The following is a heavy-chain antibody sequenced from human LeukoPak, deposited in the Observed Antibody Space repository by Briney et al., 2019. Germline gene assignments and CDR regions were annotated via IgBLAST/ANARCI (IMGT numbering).Heavy chain of an antibody. J-gene: IGHJ4*02. CDR2: IYYSGST. Sequence: SETLSLTCTVSGGSISSYYWSWIRQPPGKGLEWIGYIYYSGSTNYKPSLKSRVTISVDTSKNQFSLKLSSVTAADTAVYYCARVAAAAGYFDYWGQGTLVTVSS. CDR1: GGSISSYY. CDR3: ARVAAAAGYFDY. D-gene: IGHD6-13*01. V-gene: IGHV4-59*12.